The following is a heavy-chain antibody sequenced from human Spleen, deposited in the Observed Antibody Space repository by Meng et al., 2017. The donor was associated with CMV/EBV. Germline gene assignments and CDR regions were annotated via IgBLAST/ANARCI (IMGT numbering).Heavy chain of an antibody. CDR2: IDGRSGAT. J-gene: IGHJ4*02. CDR3: ARGYLPSQFGESDFDY. Sequence: GESLKISCKASGYTFIGYSLHWVREVPGQGLEWMGMIDGRSGATKYAQKFEGRVTMTRYTSTNTVALEVRGLRFDDTAIYYCARGYLPSQFGESDFDYWGQGTLVTVSS. CDR1: GYTFIGYS. V-gene: IGHV1-2*02. D-gene: IGHD3-10*01.